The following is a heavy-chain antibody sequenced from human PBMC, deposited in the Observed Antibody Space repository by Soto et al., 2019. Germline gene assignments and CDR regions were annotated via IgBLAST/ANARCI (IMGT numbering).Heavy chain of an antibody. CDR1: GGSMYSPNW. CDR3: ARGSTRIRGLFDY. CDR2: IYHSEST. J-gene: IGHJ4*02. V-gene: IGHV4-4*02. Sequence: SETLSLTCAVSGGSMYSPNWWTWVRQTPGKGLQWIGEIYHSESTNYNPSLKSRATISVDKSKNQFSLKLTSLTAADTAIYYCARGSTRIRGLFDYWGQGRLVTVSS. D-gene: IGHD2-15*01.